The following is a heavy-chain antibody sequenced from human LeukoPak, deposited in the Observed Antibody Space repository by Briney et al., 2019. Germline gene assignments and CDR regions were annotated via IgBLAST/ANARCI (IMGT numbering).Heavy chain of an antibody. V-gene: IGHV4-39*01. CDR2: IYYSGTT. CDR1: GGSISSSSYY. Sequence: SETLSLTCTVSGGSISSSSYYWGWIRQPPGKGLEWIGSIYYSGTTYYNPSLKSQVTISVDTSKNQFSLKLSSVTAADTAVYYCARPFSYSSGWYYFDYWGQGTLVTVSS. J-gene: IGHJ4*02. D-gene: IGHD6-19*01. CDR3: ARPFSYSSGWYYFDY.